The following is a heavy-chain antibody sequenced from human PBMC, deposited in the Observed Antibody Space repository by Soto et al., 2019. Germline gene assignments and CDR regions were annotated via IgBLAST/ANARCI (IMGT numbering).Heavy chain of an antibody. CDR1: GYTFTSYD. D-gene: IGHD3-9*01. V-gene: IGHV1-8*02. CDR3: ARGPWPYYDILTGYYHYYYYGMDV. J-gene: IGHJ6*02. Sequence: ASVKVSCKASGYTFTSYDINWVRQATGQGLEWMGWMIPNSVNTVYAQKFQGRVTMTRNTSISTAYMELSSLRSEDTAVYYCARGPWPYYDILTGYYHYYYYGMDVWGQGTTVTVSS. CDR2: MIPNSVNT.